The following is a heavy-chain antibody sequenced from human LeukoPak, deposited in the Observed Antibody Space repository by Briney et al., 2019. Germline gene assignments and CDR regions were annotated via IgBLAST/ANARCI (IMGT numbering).Heavy chain of an antibody. Sequence: SETLSLTCAVYGGSFSGYYWSWIRQPPGKGLEWIGEINHSGSTSYNPSLKSRVTISVDTSKNQFSLKLSSVTAADTAVYYCARGLVNLGDYDVAHFDYWGQGTLVSVSS. CDR3: ARGLVNLGDYDVAHFDY. D-gene: IGHD4-17*01. J-gene: IGHJ4*02. CDR1: GGSFSGYY. CDR2: INHSGST. V-gene: IGHV4-34*01.